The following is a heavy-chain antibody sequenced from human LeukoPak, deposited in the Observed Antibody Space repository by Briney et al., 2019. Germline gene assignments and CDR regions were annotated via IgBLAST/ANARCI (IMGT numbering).Heavy chain of an antibody. CDR1: GFIFSSYG. V-gene: IGHV3-30*02. CDR3: AKSAAAGTRFDP. J-gene: IGHJ5*02. D-gene: IGHD6-13*01. CDR2: IRYDGSNK. Sequence: GGSLRLTCAASGFIFSSYGMHWVRQAPGKGLEWVAFIRYDGSNKYYTDSVKGRFTISRDNSKNTLYLQMSSLRAEDTAVYYCAKSAAAGTRFDPWVQGTLVTVSS.